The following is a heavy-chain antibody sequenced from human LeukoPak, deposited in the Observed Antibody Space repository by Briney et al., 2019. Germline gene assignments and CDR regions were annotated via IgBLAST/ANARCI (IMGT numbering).Heavy chain of an antibody. CDR1: DDSITIYY. V-gene: IGHV4-59*01. Sequence: SETLSLTCTVSDDSITIYYWTWIRQPPGKGLEWIGYIDHTGITNYNPSLNSRVTISRDTSKNHFSLELSSATAADTAVYYCARDTYDSSGYYYAQAAFDIWGQGTMVTVSS. D-gene: IGHD3-22*01. J-gene: IGHJ3*02. CDR3: ARDTYDSSGYYYAQAAFDI. CDR2: IDHTGIT.